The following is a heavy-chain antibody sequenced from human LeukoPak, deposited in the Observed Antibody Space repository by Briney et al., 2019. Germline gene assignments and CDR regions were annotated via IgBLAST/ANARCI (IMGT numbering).Heavy chain of an antibody. V-gene: IGHV3-48*03. CDR3: ARSGGSCCPRWFDP. CDR2: ISSSGSTI. Sequence: GGPLRLSCAASGFTFSSYEMNWVRQAPGKGLEWVSYISSSGSTIYYADSVKGRFTISRDNAKNSLYLQMNSLRAEDTAVYYCARSGGSCCPRWFDPWGQGTLVTVSS. D-gene: IGHD2-15*01. CDR1: GFTFSSYE. J-gene: IGHJ5*02.